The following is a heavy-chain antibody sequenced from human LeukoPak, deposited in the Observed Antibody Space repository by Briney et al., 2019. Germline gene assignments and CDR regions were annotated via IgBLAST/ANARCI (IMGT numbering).Heavy chain of an antibody. V-gene: IGHV4-59*08. CDR3: ARHFYYDCSGLLDY. CDR2: IYYSGTT. Sequence: ASETLSLTCTASGGSISSYYWSWIRQPPGKGLEWIGYIYYSGTTNYNPSLKSRVTISVDTSKNQFSLKLSSVTAADTAVYYCARHFYYDCSGLLDYWGQGTLVTVSS. D-gene: IGHD3-22*01. CDR1: GGSISSYY. J-gene: IGHJ4*02.